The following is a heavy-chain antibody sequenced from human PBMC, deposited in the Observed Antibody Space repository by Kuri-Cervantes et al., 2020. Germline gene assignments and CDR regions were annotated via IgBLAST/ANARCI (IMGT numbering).Heavy chain of an antibody. J-gene: IGHJ4*02. V-gene: IGHV3-48*01. CDR1: GFTFSSCG. CDR2: ISSDGSAK. CDR3: AREGTSPGSFDY. D-gene: IGHD1-26*01. Sequence: GGSLRLSCVASGFTFSSCGINWVRQAPGKGLEWLSYISSDGSAKYYADSVKGRFTISRDNSKNTLYLQMNSLRAEDTAVYYCAREGTSPGSFDYWGQGTLVTVSS.